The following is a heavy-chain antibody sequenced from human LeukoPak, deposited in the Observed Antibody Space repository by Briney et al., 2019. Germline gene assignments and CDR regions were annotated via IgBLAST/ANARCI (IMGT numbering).Heavy chain of an antibody. D-gene: IGHD3-10*01. CDR1: GYTFTTYG. CDR3: ARSDISIVRGAMV. CDR2: ISGYNGNT. V-gene: IGHV1-18*01. Sequence: ASVKVSCKASGYTFTTYGISWVRQAPGQGLEWMGWISGYNGNTNYAQKFQGRITITTETSTSTAYMELRSLRSDDTAVYYCARSDISIVRGAMVWGQGTLVIVSS. J-gene: IGHJ4*02.